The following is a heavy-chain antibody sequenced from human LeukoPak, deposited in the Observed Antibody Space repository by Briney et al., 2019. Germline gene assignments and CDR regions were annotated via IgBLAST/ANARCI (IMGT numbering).Heavy chain of an antibody. D-gene: IGHD3-10*01. CDR3: ARSPGGAAYYFDY. CDR2: IYYSGST. V-gene: IGHV4-31*03. Sequence: SQTLSLTCTVSGGSISSGGYYWNWIRQHPGKGLEWIGYIYYSGSTYYNPSLKSGVTISVDTSKNQFSLKLSSVTAADTAVYYCARSPGGAAYYFDYWGQGTLVTVSS. CDR1: GGSISSGGYY. J-gene: IGHJ4*02.